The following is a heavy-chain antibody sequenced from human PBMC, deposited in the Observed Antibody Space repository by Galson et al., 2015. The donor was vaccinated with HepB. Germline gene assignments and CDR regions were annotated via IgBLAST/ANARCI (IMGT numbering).Heavy chain of an antibody. V-gene: IGHV3-53*01. Sequence: SLRLSCAASGFTVSSNYMSWVRQAPGKGLEWVSVIYSGGSTYYADSVKGRFTIPRDNSKNTLYLQMNSLRAEDTAVYYCATYNSGAFDYWGQGTLVTVSS. CDR1: GFTVSSNY. D-gene: IGHD5-24*01. J-gene: IGHJ4*02. CDR3: ATYNSGAFDY. CDR2: IYSGGST.